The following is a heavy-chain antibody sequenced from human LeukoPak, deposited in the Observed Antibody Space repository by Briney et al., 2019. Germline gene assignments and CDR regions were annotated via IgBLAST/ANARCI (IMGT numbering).Heavy chain of an antibody. Sequence: GGSLRLSCAVSGFTFDDYGMHWVRQAPGKGLEWVSFISWDGGYTYYADSVKGRFTISRDNSKNSLYLQMNSLRAEETASYYCARRVKLWSYYFDYWGQGTLVTVSS. CDR2: ISWDGGYT. J-gene: IGHJ4*02. CDR1: GFTFDDYG. V-gene: IGHV3-43D*03. CDR3: ARRVKLWSYYFDY. D-gene: IGHD3-9*01.